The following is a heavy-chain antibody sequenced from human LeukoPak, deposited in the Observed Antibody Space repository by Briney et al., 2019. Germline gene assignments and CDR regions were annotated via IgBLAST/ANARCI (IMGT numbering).Heavy chain of an antibody. CDR3: ASDLLTTVTSGAFDI. D-gene: IGHD4-17*01. V-gene: IGHV3-21*01. J-gene: IGHJ3*02. CDR2: ISSSSSYI. CDR1: GFAFSSYS. Sequence: PGGSLRLPCAASGFAFSSYSMNWVRQAPGKGLEWVSSISSSSSYIYYADSVKGRFTISRDNAKNSLYLQMNSLRAEDTAVYYCASDLLTTVTSGAFDIWGQGTMVTVSS.